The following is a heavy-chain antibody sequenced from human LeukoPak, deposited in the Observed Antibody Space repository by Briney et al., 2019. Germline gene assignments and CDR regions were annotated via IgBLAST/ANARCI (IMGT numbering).Heavy chain of an antibody. D-gene: IGHD6-6*01. CDR2: ISDSGGST. CDR3: AKRIEYSSSSAYFDY. J-gene: IGHJ4*02. V-gene: IGHV3-23*01. Sequence: PGGSLRLSCAASGFTFSGYGISWVRQAPGKGLEWVSSISDSGGSTYYGDSVKGRFTISRDNSKNTLYLEMYSLRADDTAIYYCAKRIEYSSSSAYFDYWGQGTLVTVSS. CDR1: GFTFSGYG.